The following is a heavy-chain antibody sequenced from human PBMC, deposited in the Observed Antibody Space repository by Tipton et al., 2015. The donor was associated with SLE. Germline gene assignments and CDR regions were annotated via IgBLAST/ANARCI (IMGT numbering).Heavy chain of an antibody. Sequence: TLSLTCTVSGYSISSGYYWGWIRQPPGKGLEWIGSIYHSGSTYYNPSLKSRVTISVDTSKNQLSLRLNSVTAADTAVYYCARGLLEWSDYWGQGTLVTVSS. V-gene: IGHV4-38-2*02. CDR2: IYHSGST. CDR1: GYSISSGYY. CDR3: ARGLLEWSDY. D-gene: IGHD3-3*01. J-gene: IGHJ4*02.